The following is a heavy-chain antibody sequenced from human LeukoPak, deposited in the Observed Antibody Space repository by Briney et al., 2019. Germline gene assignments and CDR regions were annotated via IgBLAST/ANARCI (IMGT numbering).Heavy chain of an antibody. CDR3: LFFKQGRAYDILTA. CDR2: INHSGST. Sequence: SETLSLTCAVYGGSFSGYYWIWIRQPPCKGLEGIGEINHSGSTNYNPSLKSRVTISVDTSKNQFSLKLSSVTAADTAVYYFLFFKQGRAYDILTAWGQGTLVTVSS. J-gene: IGHJ5*02. D-gene: IGHD3-9*01. V-gene: IGHV4-34*01. CDR1: GGSFSGYY.